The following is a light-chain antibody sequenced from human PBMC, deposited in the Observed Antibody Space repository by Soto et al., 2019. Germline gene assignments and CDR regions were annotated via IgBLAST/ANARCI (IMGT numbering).Light chain of an antibody. CDR3: SSYTSSSTVV. J-gene: IGLJ3*02. CDR2: DVS. Sequence: QSALTQPASVSGSPGQSITISCTGTSRDVGSYNYVSWYQQRPGKAPRLMIYDVSDRPSGISIRFSGSKSGNTASLTIPGLQAEDEADYFYSSYTSSSTVVFGGGTQLTVL. CDR1: SRDVGSYNY. V-gene: IGLV2-14*01.